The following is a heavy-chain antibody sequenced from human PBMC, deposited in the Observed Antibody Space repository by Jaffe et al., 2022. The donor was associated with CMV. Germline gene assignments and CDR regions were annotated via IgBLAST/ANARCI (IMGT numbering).Heavy chain of an antibody. CDR3: ARTRYSSRRINFDY. V-gene: IGHV3-48*03. CDR2: ISSSGSTI. D-gene: IGHD6-13*01. J-gene: IGHJ4*02. CDR1: GFTFSSYE. Sequence: EVQLVESGGGLVQPGGSLRLSCAASGFTFSSYEMNWVRQAPGKGLEWVSYISSSGSTIYYADSVKGRFTISRDNAKNSLYLQMNSLRAEDTAVYYCARTRYSSRRINFDYWGQGTLVTVSS.